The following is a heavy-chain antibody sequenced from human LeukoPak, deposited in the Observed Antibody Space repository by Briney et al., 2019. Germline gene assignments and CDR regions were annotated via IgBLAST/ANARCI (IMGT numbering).Heavy chain of an antibody. CDR2: IYYSGST. CDR1: GGSISSSSYY. D-gene: IGHD6-13*01. J-gene: IGHJ5*02. CDR3: ARGIAAAGPNWFDP. V-gene: IGHV4-39*01. Sequence: PSETLSLTCTVSGGSISSSSYYWGWIRQPPGKGLEWIGSIYYSGSTHYNPSLKSRVTISVDTSKNQFSLKLSSVTAADTAVYYCARGIAAAGPNWFDPWGQGTLVTVSS.